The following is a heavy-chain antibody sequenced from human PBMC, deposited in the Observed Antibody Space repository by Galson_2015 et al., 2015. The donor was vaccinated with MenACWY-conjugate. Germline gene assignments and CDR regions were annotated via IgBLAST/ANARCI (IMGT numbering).Heavy chain of an antibody. J-gene: IGHJ4*02. CDR2: ISHDGTVK. CDR3: AKERTWQAAREFDY. Sequence: SLRLSCAASGFTFRGYGMQWVRPAPGKGLGWVAVISHDGTVKYYADSVKGRFTISRDNSKSTLSLQMSSLRPEDTALYYCAKERTWQAAREFDYWGQGTLVTVSS. D-gene: IGHD5-12*01. CDR1: GFTFRGYG. V-gene: IGHV3-30*18.